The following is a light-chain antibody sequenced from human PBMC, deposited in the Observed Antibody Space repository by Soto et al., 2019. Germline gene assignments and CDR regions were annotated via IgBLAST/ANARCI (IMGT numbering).Light chain of an antibody. J-gene: IGLJ1*01. CDR1: SSNIGSNY. Sequence: QLVLTQPPSASGTPGQRVTISCSGSSSNIGSNYVYWYQQLPGTAPKLLIYRNNQRPSGVPDRFSGSKSGTSVSLAISGLRSEDEADYYCAAWDDSLSGYVFGTGTKLTVL. CDR2: RNN. CDR3: AAWDDSLSGYV. V-gene: IGLV1-47*01.